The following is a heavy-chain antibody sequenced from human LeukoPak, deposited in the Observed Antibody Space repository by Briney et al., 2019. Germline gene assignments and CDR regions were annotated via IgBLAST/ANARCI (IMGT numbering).Heavy chain of an antibody. V-gene: IGHV4-59*11. J-gene: IGHJ6*03. CDR1: GGSISSHY. CDR3: ARLWTGLHYYYYYYMDV. CDR2: IYYSGST. Sequence: PSETLSLTCTVSGGSISSHYWSWIRHPPGKGLEWIGYIYYSGSTNYNPSLKSRVTISVDTSKNQFSLKLSSVTAADTAVYYCARLWTGLHYYYYYYMDVWGKGTTVTVSS. D-gene: IGHD3/OR15-3a*01.